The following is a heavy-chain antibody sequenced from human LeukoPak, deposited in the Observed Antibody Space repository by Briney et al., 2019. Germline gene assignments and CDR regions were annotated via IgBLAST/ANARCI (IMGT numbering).Heavy chain of an antibody. V-gene: IGHV3-23*01. CDR2: ISGSGGST. Sequence: GGSLRLSCAASGFTFSSYAMSWVRQAPGKGLEWASAISGSGGSTYYADPVKGRFTISRDNSKNTLYLQMNSLRAEDTAVYYCAKPLGDRRYCSSTSCYTGLDYWGQGTLVTVSS. CDR1: GFTFSSYA. D-gene: IGHD2-2*02. CDR3: AKPLGDRRYCSSTSCYTGLDY. J-gene: IGHJ4*02.